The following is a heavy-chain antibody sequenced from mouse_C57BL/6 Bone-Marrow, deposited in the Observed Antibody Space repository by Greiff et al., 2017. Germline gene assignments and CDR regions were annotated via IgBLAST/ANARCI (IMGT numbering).Heavy chain of an antibody. V-gene: IGHV1-85*01. D-gene: IGHD1-1*01. CDR1: GYTFTSYD. CDR2: IYPRDGST. Sequence: VKLQESGPELVKPGASVKLSCKASGYTFTSYDINWVKQRPGQGLEWIGWIYPRDGSTKYNEKFKGKATSTVDTASSTAYMELHSLISEDAAVYFCARDYGSSYWYFDVWGTGTTVTVSS. J-gene: IGHJ1*03. CDR3: ARDYGSSYWYFDV.